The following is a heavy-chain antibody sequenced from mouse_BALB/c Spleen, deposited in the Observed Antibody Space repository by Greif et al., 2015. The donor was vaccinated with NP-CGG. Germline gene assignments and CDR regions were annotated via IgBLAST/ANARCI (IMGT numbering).Heavy chain of an antibody. D-gene: IGHD1-1*01. Sequence: EVKLMESGPELVKPGASVKMSCKASGYTFTSYVMHWVKQKPGQGLEWIGYINPYNDGTKYDEKFKGKATLTSDKSSSTAYMELSSLTSEDSAVYYCARRTTTVPYYFDYWGQGTTLTVSS. CDR3: ARRTTTVPYYFDY. V-gene: IGHV1-14*01. CDR2: INPYNDGT. J-gene: IGHJ2*01. CDR1: GYTFTSYV.